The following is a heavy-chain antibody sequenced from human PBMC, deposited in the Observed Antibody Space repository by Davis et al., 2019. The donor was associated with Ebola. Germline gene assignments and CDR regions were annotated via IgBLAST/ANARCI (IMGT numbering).Heavy chain of an antibody. J-gene: IGHJ4*02. Sequence: SETLSLTCTVSGASISSYYWSWIRQPPGKGLEWIGYIYYSGTTDYNPSLKIRVTISRDTSKNQVSLTLNSVTAADTAVYFCSRGTSSGFYGGRHDFWGLGTLVTVSS. D-gene: IGHD3-22*01. V-gene: IGHV4-59*01. CDR2: IYYSGTT. CDR1: GASISSYY. CDR3: SRGTSSGFYGGRHDF.